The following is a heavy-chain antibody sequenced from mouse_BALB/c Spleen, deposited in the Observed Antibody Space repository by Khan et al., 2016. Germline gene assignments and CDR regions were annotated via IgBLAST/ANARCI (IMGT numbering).Heavy chain of an antibody. CDR1: GYTFTSYY. D-gene: IGHD1-1*01. CDR3: TRDYYGSRGYFDY. Sequence: QVRLQQSGAELVKPGASVTLSCKASGYTFTSYYMYWVKQRPGQGLEWIGEINPSNGGTNFNEKFKSKATLTVDKSSSTAYMQLSRLTSEDSAVYYCTRDYYGSRGYFDYWGQGTTLTVSS. J-gene: IGHJ2*01. CDR2: INPSNGGT. V-gene: IGHV1S81*02.